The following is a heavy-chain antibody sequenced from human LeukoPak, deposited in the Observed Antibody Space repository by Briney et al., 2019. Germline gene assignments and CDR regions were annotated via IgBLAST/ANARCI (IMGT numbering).Heavy chain of an antibody. J-gene: IGHJ4*02. CDR1: GFTFSSYS. D-gene: IGHD3-10*01. CDR3: ARARYGSGGYFFDF. CDR2: IGSSSSYI. V-gene: IGHV3-21*01. Sequence: PGGSLRLSCAASGFTFSSYSMNWVRQAPGKGLEWVSSIGSSSSYIYYADSVKGRFTISRDNARNSLYLQMNSLRGEDTAVYYYARARYGSGGYFFDFWGQGTLVTVSS.